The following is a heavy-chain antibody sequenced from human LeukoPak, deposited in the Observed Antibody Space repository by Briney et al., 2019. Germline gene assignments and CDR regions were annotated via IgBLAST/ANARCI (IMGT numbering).Heavy chain of an antibody. V-gene: IGHV1-69*13. J-gene: IGHJ5*02. D-gene: IGHD6-13*01. Sequence: ASVKVSCKASGYTFTSYGISWVRQAPGQGLEWMGGIIPIVGTANYAQKFQGRVTITADESTSTAYMEMSSLRSEDTAVYYCARAIPAPDDVNWFDPWGQGTLVTVSS. CDR1: GYTFTSYG. CDR3: ARAIPAPDDVNWFDP. CDR2: IIPIVGTA.